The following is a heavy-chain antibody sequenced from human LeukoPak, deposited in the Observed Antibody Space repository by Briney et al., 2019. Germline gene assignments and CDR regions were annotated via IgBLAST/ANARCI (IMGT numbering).Heavy chain of an antibody. J-gene: IGHJ6*02. D-gene: IGHD3-22*01. V-gene: IGHV3-21*01. CDR3: ASIYDSSGYYRKGPDYYYYYGMDV. CDR1: GFTFSSYS. Sequence: GGSLRLSCAASGFTFSSYSMNWVSQAPGKGLEWVSSISSSSSYIYCADSVKGRFTISRDNAKNSLYLQMNSLRAEDTAVYYCASIYDSSGYYRKGPDYYYYYGMDVWGQGTTVTVSS. CDR2: ISSSSSYI.